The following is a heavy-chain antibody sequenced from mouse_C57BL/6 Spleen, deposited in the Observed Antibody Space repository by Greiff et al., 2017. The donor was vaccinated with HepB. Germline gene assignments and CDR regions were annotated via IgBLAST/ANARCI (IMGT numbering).Heavy chain of an antibody. CDR3: AREDDYPYAMDY. J-gene: IGHJ4*01. CDR2: IYPGSGNT. D-gene: IGHD2-4*01. Sequence: QVQLQQSGAELVRPGASVKLSCKASGYTFTDYYINWVKQRPGQGLEWIARIYPGSGNTYYNEKFKGKATLTAEKSSSTAYMQLSSLTSEDSAVYFCAREDDYPYAMDYWGQGTSVTVSS. V-gene: IGHV1-76*01. CDR1: GYTFTDYY.